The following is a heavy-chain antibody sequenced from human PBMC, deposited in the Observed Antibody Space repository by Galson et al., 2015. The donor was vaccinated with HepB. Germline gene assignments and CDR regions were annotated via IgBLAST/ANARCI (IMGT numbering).Heavy chain of an antibody. V-gene: IGHV3-73*01. J-gene: IGHJ4*02. CDR3: TRPWGVYGDYAGENDY. Sequence: SLRLSCAASGFTFSGSAMHWVRQASGKGLGWVGRIRSKANSYATAYAASVKGRFTISRDDSKNTAYLQMNSLKTEDTAVYYCTRPWGVYGDYAGENDYWGQGTLVTVSS. CDR1: GFTFSGSA. CDR2: IRSKANSYAT. D-gene: IGHD4-17*01.